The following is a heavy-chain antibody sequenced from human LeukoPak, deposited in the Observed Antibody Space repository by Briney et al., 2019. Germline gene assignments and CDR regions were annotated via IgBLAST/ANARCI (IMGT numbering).Heavy chain of an antibody. Sequence: GESLKISCKGSGYSFTSYWIGWVRQMPGKGLEWMGIIYPGDSDTRYSPSFQGQVTISADKSISTAYLQWSSQKASDTAMYYCARGFLGYCSSTSCSTYDAFDIWGQGTMVTVSS. D-gene: IGHD2-2*01. CDR3: ARGFLGYCSSTSCSTYDAFDI. CDR1: GYSFTSYW. V-gene: IGHV5-51*01. J-gene: IGHJ3*02. CDR2: IYPGDSDT.